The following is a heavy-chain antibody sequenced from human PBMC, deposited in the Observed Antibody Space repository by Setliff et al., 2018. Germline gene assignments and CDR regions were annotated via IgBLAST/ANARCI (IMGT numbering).Heavy chain of an antibody. D-gene: IGHD2-21*02. V-gene: IGHV1-24*01. CDR1: GSTVTESS. CDR2: FDPEDGER. CDR3: AREEVIVMTVNNYYYYMDV. J-gene: IGHJ6*03. Sequence: ASVKVSCKVSGSTVTESSMHWVRQAPGKGLEWMGGFDPEDGERIYAQKFQGRVTISTDESTMTAYMELNSLRPEDTAMYYCAREEVIVMTVNNYYYYMDVWGKGTTVTVS.